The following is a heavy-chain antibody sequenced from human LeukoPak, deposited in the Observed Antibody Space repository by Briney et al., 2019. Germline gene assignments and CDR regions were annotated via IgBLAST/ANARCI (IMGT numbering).Heavy chain of an antibody. J-gene: IGHJ4*02. CDR2: INDSGST. D-gene: IGHD6-6*01. CDR1: GGSFSGYY. CDR3: ARGLDRSSSGY. V-gene: IGHV4-34*01. Sequence: SETLSLTCAVYGGSFSGYYWSWIRQPPGKGLEWIGEINDSGSTNYNPSLKSRVTISVDTSKNQFSLKLSSVTAADTAVYYCARGLDRSSSGYWGQGTLVTVSS.